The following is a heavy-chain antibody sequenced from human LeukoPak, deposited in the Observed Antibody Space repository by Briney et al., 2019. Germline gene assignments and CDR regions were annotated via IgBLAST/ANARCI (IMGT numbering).Heavy chain of an antibody. J-gene: IGHJ4*02. Sequence: GGSLRLSCAASDFTVSRNYMSWVRQAPGKGLEWVAFIRYDGSNKYYADSVKGRFTISRDNSKNTLYLQMNSLRAEDTAVYYCAKDIAAMYYFDYWGQGTLVTVSS. CDR2: IRYDGSNK. CDR3: AKDIAAMYYFDY. CDR1: DFTVSRNY. D-gene: IGHD6-6*01. V-gene: IGHV3-30*02.